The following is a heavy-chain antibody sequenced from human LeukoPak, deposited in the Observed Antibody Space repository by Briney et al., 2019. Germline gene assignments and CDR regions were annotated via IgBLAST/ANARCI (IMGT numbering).Heavy chain of an antibody. CDR2: INPNSGGT. V-gene: IGHV1-2*02. CDR3: ARDHDLYYFDY. CDR1: GYTFTGYY. J-gene: IGHJ4*02. Sequence: ASVKVSCKASGYTFTGYYMHWVRQAPGQGLEWMGWINPNSGGTNYAQKFQGRVTMTRDTTISTAHMELSRLRSDDTAVYYCARDHDLYYFDYWGQGTLVTVSS.